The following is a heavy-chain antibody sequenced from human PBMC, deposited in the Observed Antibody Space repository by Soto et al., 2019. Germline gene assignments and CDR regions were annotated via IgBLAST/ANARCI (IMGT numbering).Heavy chain of an antibody. CDR3: ASRLRAAASGTFLDY. CDR2: INQDGSEK. CDR1: GFTFGTYW. V-gene: IGHV3-7*05. Sequence: PGGSLRLSCAASGFTFGTYWMNWVRQAPGKGLEWVANINQDGSEKYYVGSVTGRFTISRDNTKNSLYLQMNSLTAEDTAVYYCASRLRAAASGTFLDYWGQGTLVTVSS. D-gene: IGHD6-13*01. J-gene: IGHJ4*02.